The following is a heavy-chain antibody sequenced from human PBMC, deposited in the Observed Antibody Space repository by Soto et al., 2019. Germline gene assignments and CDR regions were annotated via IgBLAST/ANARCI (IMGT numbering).Heavy chain of an antibody. D-gene: IGHD5-12*01. CDR3: AREMATTTGAFDI. J-gene: IGHJ3*02. CDR2: IYSGGST. Sequence: EVQLVESGGGLIQPGGSLRLSCAASGFTVSSNYMSWVRQAPGKGLEWVSVIYSGGSTYYADTVKGRFTISRDNSKNTRYLQMNSLRAEDTAVYYCAREMATTTGAFDIWGQGTMVTVSS. CDR1: GFTVSSNY. V-gene: IGHV3-53*01.